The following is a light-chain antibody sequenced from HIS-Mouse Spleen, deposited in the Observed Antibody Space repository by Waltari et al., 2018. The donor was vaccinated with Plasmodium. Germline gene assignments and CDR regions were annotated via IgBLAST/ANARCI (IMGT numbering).Light chain of an antibody. J-gene: IGLJ1*01. V-gene: IGLV2-14*01. CDR2: EVS. CDR1: SRDVGGYNY. CDR3: SSYTSSSTLDV. Sequence: QSALTQPASVSGSPGQSITISCPGTSRDVGGYNYVPWYQQHPGKAPKLMIYEVSNRPSGVSNRFSGSKSGNTASLTISGLQAEDEADYYCSSYTSSSTLDVFGTGTKVTVL.